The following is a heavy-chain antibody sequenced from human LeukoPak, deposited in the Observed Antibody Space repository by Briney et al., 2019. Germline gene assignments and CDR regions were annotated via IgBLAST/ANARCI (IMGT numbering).Heavy chain of an antibody. Sequence: GGSLRLSCAASGFTFSSYWMSWVRQAPGKGLEWVAVIWYDGSNKYYADSVKGRFTISRDNSKNTLYLQMNSLRAEDTAVYYCAKGQGEDSGYDPGFDPWGQGTLVTVSS. CDR3: AKGQGEDSGYDPGFDP. CDR2: IWYDGSNK. CDR1: GFTFSSYW. V-gene: IGHV3-33*06. D-gene: IGHD5-12*01. J-gene: IGHJ5*01.